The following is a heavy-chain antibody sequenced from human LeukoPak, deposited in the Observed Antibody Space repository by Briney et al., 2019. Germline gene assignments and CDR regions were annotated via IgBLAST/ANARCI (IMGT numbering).Heavy chain of an antibody. V-gene: IGHV3-23*01. J-gene: IGHJ5*02. D-gene: IGHD3-10*01. CDR2: ISGSGDRT. CDR3: AKDRRSGWFGEFDP. Sequence: GGSLRLSCAASGFTFSSYGMHWVRQAPGKGLEWVSSISGSGDRTYYADSVKGRFTISRDNSKNTLYLQMDSLRVEDTAIYYCAKDRRSGWFGEFDPWGQGTLVTVSS. CDR1: GFTFSSYG.